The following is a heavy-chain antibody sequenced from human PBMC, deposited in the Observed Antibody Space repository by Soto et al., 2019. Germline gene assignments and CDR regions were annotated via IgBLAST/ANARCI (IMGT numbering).Heavy chain of an antibody. Sequence: SVKVSCKASGGTFSSYAISWVRQAPGQGLEWMGGIIPIFGTANYAQKFQGRVTITADESTSTAYMELSSLRSEDTAVYYCASPYGGTTPAFDIWGQGTMVTVSS. CDR2: IIPIFGTA. CDR1: GGTFSSYA. V-gene: IGHV1-69*13. CDR3: ASPYGGTTPAFDI. J-gene: IGHJ3*02. D-gene: IGHD1-7*01.